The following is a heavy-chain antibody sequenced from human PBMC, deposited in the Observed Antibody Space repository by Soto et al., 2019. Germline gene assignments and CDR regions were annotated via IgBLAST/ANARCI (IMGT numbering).Heavy chain of an antibody. D-gene: IGHD1-26*01. J-gene: IGHJ6*02. V-gene: IGHV1-69*13. Sequence: SVKVSCKASGGTFGSYSISWVRQAPGQGLEWMGGIIPIFGTANYAQKFQGRVTITADESTSTAYMELSSLRSEDTAVYYCARGGAGATYYYYGMDVWGQGTTVTVSS. CDR3: ARGGAGATYYYYGMDV. CDR1: GGTFGSYS. CDR2: IIPIFGTA.